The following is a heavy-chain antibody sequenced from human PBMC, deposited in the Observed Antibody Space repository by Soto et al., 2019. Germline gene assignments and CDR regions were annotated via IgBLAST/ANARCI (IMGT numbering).Heavy chain of an antibody. D-gene: IGHD2-15*01. CDR1: SGSIINTNW. CDR2: IYHSGST. V-gene: IGHV4-4*02. J-gene: IGHJ4*02. Sequence: PSETLSLTCAVSSGSIINTNWWIWVRQPPGKGLEWIGEIYHSGSTNYNPSLKSRVTISVDKSKNQFSLGLNSVTAADTAMYYCARQASGGSHFDNWGQGTLVTVSS. CDR3: ARQASGGSHFDN.